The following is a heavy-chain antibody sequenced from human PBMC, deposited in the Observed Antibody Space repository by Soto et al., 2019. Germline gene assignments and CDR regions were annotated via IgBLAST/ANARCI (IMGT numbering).Heavy chain of an antibody. V-gene: IGHV1-18*01. D-gene: IGHD3-3*01. Sequence: ASVKVSCKASGYTFTSYGISWVRQAPGQGLEWMGWISAYNGNTNYAQKLQGRVTMTTDTSTSTAYMELRSLRSDDTAVYYCARDVDIWIVYYAWYYYYVMDFWGQGSTVTGS. CDR3: ARDVDIWIVYYAWYYYYVMDF. CDR2: ISAYNGNT. J-gene: IGHJ6*02. CDR1: GYTFTSYG.